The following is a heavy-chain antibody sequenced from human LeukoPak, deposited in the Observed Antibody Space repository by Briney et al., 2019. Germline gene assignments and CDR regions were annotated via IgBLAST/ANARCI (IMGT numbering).Heavy chain of an antibody. Sequence: SETLSLTCAVYGGSFSGYYWSWIRQPPGKGLEWIGEINHSGSTNYNQSLKSRVTISVDTSKNQFSLKLSSVTAADTAVYFCARRVGFYGSGSLNYFDPWGQGILVSVS. D-gene: IGHD3-10*01. CDR1: GGSFSGYY. CDR3: ARRVGFYGSGSLNYFDP. V-gene: IGHV4-34*01. CDR2: INHSGST. J-gene: IGHJ5*01.